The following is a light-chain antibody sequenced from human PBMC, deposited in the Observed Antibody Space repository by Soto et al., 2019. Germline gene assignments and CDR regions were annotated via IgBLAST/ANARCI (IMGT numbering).Light chain of an antibody. CDR1: QSVSSN. V-gene: IGKV3-15*01. CDR3: QQYNSWSQT. J-gene: IGKJ1*01. Sequence: DIVMTQSPATLSVSQGERATLSCRASQSVSSNLAWYQQKPGQAPRRLIYGAATRATGIPARFSGSGSGTEVTLTISSLQADDFSAYYCQQYNSWSQTFGQGTKVDI. CDR2: GAA.